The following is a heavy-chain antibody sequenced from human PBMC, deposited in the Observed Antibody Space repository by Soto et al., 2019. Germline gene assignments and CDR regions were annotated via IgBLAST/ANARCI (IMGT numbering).Heavy chain of an antibody. Sequence: QVQLVESGGGVVQPGRSLRLSCAASGFTFSSYAMHWVRQAPGKGLEWVAVISYDGSNKYYADSVKGRFTISRDNSKNTLYLQMNSLRAEDTAVYYCARDRGSVVVAATNVNWFDPWGQGTLVTVSS. CDR2: ISYDGSNK. V-gene: IGHV3-30-3*01. D-gene: IGHD2-15*01. CDR3: ARDRGSVVVAATNVNWFDP. J-gene: IGHJ5*02. CDR1: GFTFSSYA.